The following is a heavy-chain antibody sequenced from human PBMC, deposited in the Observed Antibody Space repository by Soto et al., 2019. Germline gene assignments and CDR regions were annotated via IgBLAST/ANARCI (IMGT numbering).Heavy chain of an antibody. D-gene: IGHD3-22*01. CDR1: GFTFSSYA. J-gene: IGHJ4*02. Sequence: PGGSLRLSCAASGFTFSSYAMHWVRQAPGKGLEWVSSISSSSSYIYYADSVKGRFTISRDNAKNSLYLQMNSLRAEDTAVYYCATEKHYFDTGGYYYWGQGTLVTVSS. CDR3: ATEKHYFDTGGYYY. CDR2: ISSSSSYI. V-gene: IGHV3-21*01.